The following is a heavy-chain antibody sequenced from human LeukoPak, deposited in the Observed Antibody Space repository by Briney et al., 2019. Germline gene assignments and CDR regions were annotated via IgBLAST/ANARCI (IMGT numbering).Heavy chain of an antibody. CDR3: ARELISGDWTWDI. J-gene: IGHJ3*02. D-gene: IGHD2-21*02. CDR1: GYTFTSYS. V-gene: IGHV1-46*01. CDR2: INPSGGTT. Sequence: ASVKVSCKASGYTFTSYSLNWVRQAPGQGLEWMGTINPSGGTTNYAQKFQGRITMTRDTSTSTVYMELSSLRSEDTAVYYCARELISGDWTWDIWGQGTMVTVSS.